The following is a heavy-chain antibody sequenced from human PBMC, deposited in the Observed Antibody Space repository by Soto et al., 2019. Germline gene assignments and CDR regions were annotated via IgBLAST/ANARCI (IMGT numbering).Heavy chain of an antibody. J-gene: IGHJ6*03. CDR2: ISSSGSTI. D-gene: IGHD3-3*01. Sequence: GGSLRLSCAASGFTFSDYYMSWIRQAPGKGLEWVSYISSSGSTIYYADSVKGRFTISRDNAKNSLYLQMNSLRAEDTAVYYCRTYDFWSGYTLMDVWGKGTTVTVSS. CDR3: RTYDFWSGYTLMDV. CDR1: GFTFSDYY. V-gene: IGHV3-11*01.